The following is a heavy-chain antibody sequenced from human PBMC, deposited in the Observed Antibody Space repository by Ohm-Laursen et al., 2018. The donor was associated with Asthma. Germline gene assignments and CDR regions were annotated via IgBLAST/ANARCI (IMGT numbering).Heavy chain of an antibody. CDR3: ATSKPADLGISFYDY. J-gene: IGHJ4*02. D-gene: IGHD7-27*01. Sequence: SLRLSCAASGFSFSIYTLNWVRQAPGKGLEWVSSISRSSDYIHYADSVKGRFTISRDNAKNSLHLQMNSLRAEDTAVYYCATSKPADLGISFYDYWGQGTLVTVSS. CDR1: GFSFSIYT. CDR2: ISRSSDYI. V-gene: IGHV3-21*01.